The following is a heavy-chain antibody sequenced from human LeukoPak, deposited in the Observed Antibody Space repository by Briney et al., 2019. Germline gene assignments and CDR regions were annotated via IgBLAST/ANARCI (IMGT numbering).Heavy chain of an antibody. V-gene: IGHV4-31*03. CDR2: IYHSGST. CDR1: GGSISSGGYY. J-gene: IGHJ4*02. D-gene: IGHD3-10*01. CDR3: ARDLRDYYGSGSPHLGY. Sequence: SQTLSLTCTVSGGSISSGGYYWSWIRQHPGKGLEWIGEIYHSGSTNYNPSLKSRVTISVDKSKNQFSLKLSSVTAADTAVYYCARDLRDYYGSGSPHLGYWGQGTLVTVSS.